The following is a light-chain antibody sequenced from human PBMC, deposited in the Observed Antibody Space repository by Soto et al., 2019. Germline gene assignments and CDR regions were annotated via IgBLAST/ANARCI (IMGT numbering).Light chain of an antibody. V-gene: IGKV2-28*01. Sequence: ESVMTQSPVSLSVTPGEPASISCRSSQSLLHSNGYNYLDWYLQKPGQSPQLLIYLGSFRAAGVTDRFSGSGSGTDFTLKIIRVEAADVGVYYCMQALQTPSFGGGTKVEIK. J-gene: IGKJ4*01. CDR2: LGS. CDR1: QSLLHSNGYNY. CDR3: MQALQTPS.